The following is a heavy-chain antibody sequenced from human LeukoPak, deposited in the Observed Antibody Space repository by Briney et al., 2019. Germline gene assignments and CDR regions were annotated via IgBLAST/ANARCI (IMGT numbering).Heavy chain of an antibody. D-gene: IGHD1-26*01. CDR2: IRCDGSNK. CDR1: GFTFSSYG. CDR3: ANLVGARAFDI. Sequence: PGGPLRLSCAASGFTFSSYGMHWVRQAPGKGLEWVAFIRCDGSNKYCADSVKGRFTISRDNSKNTLYLQMNSLRAEDTAVYYCANLVGARAFDIWGQGTMVTVSS. V-gene: IGHV3-30*02. J-gene: IGHJ3*02.